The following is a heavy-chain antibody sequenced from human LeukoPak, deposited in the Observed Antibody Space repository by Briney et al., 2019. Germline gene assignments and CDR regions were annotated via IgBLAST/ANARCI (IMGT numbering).Heavy chain of an antibody. CDR2: INHSGST. V-gene: IGHV4-34*01. Sequence: SETLSLTCAVYGGSFSGYYWSWIRQPPGKGLEWIGEINHSGSTNYNPSLKGRVTISVDTSKNQFSLKLSSVTAADTAVYYCARAKYYDFWSGYYYFDYWGQGTLVTASS. CDR3: ARAKYYDFWSGYYYFDY. J-gene: IGHJ4*02. CDR1: GGSFSGYY. D-gene: IGHD3-3*01.